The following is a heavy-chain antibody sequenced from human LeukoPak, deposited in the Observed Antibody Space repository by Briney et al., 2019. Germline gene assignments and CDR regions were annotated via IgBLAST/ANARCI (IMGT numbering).Heavy chain of an antibody. CDR3: ARDERGYSYGNYFDY. Sequence: GGSLRLFCAASGFTFSSYEMNWVREAPGRTLEWCSYISSSGSPIHYADSEKGRLTISRDNAKDSLYVQLNSLRAEDTAVYYCARDERGYSYGNYFDYWGQGTLVTVSS. CDR2: ISSSGSPI. J-gene: IGHJ4*02. D-gene: IGHD5-18*01. CDR1: GFTFSSYE. V-gene: IGHV3-48*03.